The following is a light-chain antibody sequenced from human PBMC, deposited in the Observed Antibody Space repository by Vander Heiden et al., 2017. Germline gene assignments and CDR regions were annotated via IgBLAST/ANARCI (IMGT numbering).Light chain of an antibody. J-gene: IGLJ1*01. CDR2: DVD. CDR3: SSYTTSGTFPYV. Sequence: QSPLTQPAASSGSARLSITISCAGTSSDIGGYSYVSWYQRHPGKAPKLIIYDVDSRPSGVSNRFSGSKSGKTASLTISGLQAEDEAEYYCSSYTTSGTFPYVFGAGTQVTVL. CDR1: SSDIGGYSY. V-gene: IGLV2-14*01.